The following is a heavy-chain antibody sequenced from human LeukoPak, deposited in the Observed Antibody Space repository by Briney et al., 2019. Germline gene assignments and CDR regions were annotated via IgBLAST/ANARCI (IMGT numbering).Heavy chain of an antibody. Sequence: SETLSLTCTVSGGSIRSSSYYWGWIRQPPGKGLEWIGSIYYSGSTYYNPSYYNGSTYYNPSLKSRVTISVDTSKNQFSLKLSSVTAADTAVYYCATEKKDIVVVPAARVYYYYYMDVWGKGTTVTISS. CDR1: GGSIRSSSYY. J-gene: IGHJ6*03. CDR3: ATEKKDIVVVPAARVYYYYYMDV. D-gene: IGHD2-2*01. CDR2: IYYSGSTYYNPSYYNGST. V-gene: IGHV4-39*02.